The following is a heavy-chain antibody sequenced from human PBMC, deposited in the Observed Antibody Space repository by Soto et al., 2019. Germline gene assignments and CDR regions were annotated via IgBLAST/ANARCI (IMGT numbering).Heavy chain of an antibody. CDR1: GGTFSSYA. V-gene: IGHV1-69*06. CDR3: ASLYSSSYYYGMDV. Sequence: SVKVSCKASGGTFSSYAISWVRQAPGQGLEWMGGTIPIFGTANYAQKFQGRVTITADKSTSTAYMELSSLRSEDTAVYYCASLYSSSYYYGMDVWGQGTTVTVSS. CDR2: TIPIFGTA. J-gene: IGHJ6*02. D-gene: IGHD6-13*01.